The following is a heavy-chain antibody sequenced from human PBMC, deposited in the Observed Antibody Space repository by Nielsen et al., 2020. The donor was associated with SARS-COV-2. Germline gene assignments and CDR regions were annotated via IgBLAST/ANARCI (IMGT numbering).Heavy chain of an antibody. Sequence: GESLKISCAAPGFTVSRYNMNWVRQAPGKGLEWVSIIYSDGSTYYAGSVKGRLTISRDNSKNTLYLQMNSLRAEDMAVYYCVRCGSGIDFWGQGTPVTVSS. D-gene: IGHD1-26*01. J-gene: IGHJ6*02. CDR2: IYSDGST. V-gene: IGHV3-53*01. CDR3: VRCGSGIDF. CDR1: GFTVSRYN.